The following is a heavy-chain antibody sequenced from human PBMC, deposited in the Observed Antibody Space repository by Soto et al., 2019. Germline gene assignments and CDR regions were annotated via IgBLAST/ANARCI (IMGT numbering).Heavy chain of an antibody. CDR2: ISTSSSYT. D-gene: IGHD3-10*01. CDR1: GFTFSDYY. J-gene: IGHJ4*02. V-gene: IGHV3-11*05. Sequence: QVQLVESGGGLVKPGGSLRLSCAASGFTFSDYYMSWIRQAPGKGLEWVSYISTSSSYTNYADSVKGRFTIARDNAKNSLYLQMNSLRAEDTAVYYCASPLLWVGDDGWGQGTLVTVSS. CDR3: ASPLLWVGDDG.